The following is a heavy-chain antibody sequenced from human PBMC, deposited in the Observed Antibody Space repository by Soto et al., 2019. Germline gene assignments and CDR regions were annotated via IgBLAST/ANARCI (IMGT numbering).Heavy chain of an antibody. D-gene: IGHD6-19*01. CDR3: ARFFGSGFDY. CDR1: GFPFSTDR. Sequence: EVQLVESGGGLVQPGGSRRLSIVASGFPFSTDRRTWVRQAPGKGLEWVAHISTSGATRYYADSVKGRFTTSRDNAKTSLYLQMDSLRNEDTAVYYCARFFGSGFDYWGQGTLVTVSS. CDR2: ISTSGATR. V-gene: IGHV3-48*02. J-gene: IGHJ4*02.